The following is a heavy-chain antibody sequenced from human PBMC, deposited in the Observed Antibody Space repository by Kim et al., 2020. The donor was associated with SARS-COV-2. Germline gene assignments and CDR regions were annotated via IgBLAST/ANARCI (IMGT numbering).Heavy chain of an antibody. CDR3: ARGPVVPAASVAFDI. D-gene: IGHD2-2*01. V-gene: IGHV1-18*01. Sequence: QKLQGRVTMTTDTSTSTAYMELRSLRSDDTAVYYCARGPVVPAASVAFDIWGQGTMVTVSS. J-gene: IGHJ3*02.